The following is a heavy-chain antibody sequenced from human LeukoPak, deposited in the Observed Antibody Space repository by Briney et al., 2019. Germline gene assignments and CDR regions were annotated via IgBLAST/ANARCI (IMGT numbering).Heavy chain of an antibody. CDR2: ISSGSSTI. D-gene: IGHD1-26*01. CDR3: ARDSGLIMGALNLDY. CDR1: GFTFRTYG. Sequence: GGSLRLSCAASGFTFRTYGMNWVRQGPGKGLEWVSYISSGSSTIFYADSVKGRFTISRDNAKNSLYLQMNSLRDEDTAVYYCARDSGLIMGALNLDYWGQGTLVTVSS. V-gene: IGHV3-48*02. J-gene: IGHJ4*02.